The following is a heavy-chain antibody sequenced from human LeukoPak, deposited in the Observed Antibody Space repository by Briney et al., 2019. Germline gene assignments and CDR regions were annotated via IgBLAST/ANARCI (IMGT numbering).Heavy chain of an antibody. CDR1: GFSFSSHA. V-gene: IGHV3-23*01. D-gene: IGHD1-26*01. Sequence: PGGSLRLSCSASGFSFSSHAMTWVRQAPGKGLEWVSALSGSGDFKYYADSVKGRFTISRDNSKNTLYLQMNSLRAEDTAVYYCAKMSGYRATYPPDYWGQGALATVSS. J-gene: IGHJ4*02. CDR3: AKMSGYRATYPPDY. CDR2: LSGSGDFK.